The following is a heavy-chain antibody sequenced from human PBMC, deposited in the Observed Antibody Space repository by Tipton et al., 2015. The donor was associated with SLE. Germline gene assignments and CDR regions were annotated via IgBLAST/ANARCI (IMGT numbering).Heavy chain of an antibody. CDR2: VYP. D-gene: IGHD5-24*01. J-gene: IGHJ2*01. Sequence: PGLVKPSETLSLTCTVSGGSIRSYYWSWIRQPPGKGLEWIGYVYPNYNPSLESRVTISLDTSKNQFSLKLRSVTAADTAVYYCARRGYKSWYFDLWGRGALVTVSS. CDR1: GGSIRSYY. V-gene: IGHV4-59*01. CDR3: ARRGYKSWYFDL.